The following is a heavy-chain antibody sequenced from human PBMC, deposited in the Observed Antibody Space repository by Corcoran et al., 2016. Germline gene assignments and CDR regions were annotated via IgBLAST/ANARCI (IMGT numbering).Heavy chain of an antibody. J-gene: IGHJ4*02. CDR2: IYYSGST. D-gene: IGHD2-15*01. Sequence: QLQLQESGPGLVKPSETLSLTCTVSGGSISSSSYYWGWIRQPPGKGLEWIGSIYYSGSTYHNPSLKSRVTISLDTSKNQFSLRLSSVTAADTAVYNWARDHCSGCSGHWAFDYWGQGTLVTVSS. CDR3: ARDHCSGCSGHWAFDY. CDR1: GGSISSSSYY. V-gene: IGHV4-39*07.